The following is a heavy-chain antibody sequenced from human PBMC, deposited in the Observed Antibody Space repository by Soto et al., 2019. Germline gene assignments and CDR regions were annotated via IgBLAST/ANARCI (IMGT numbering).Heavy chain of an antibody. CDR1: GFTFSSYA. CDR3: ARGPGYNFEY. Sequence: EVQLVESGGGLVQPGGSLRLSCAASGFTFSSYAMHWFRQAPGKGLEYVSAISSNGGSTYYSNSVKGTFTISSYNSKNSISLPTASLRAMDMAAYHCARGPGYNFEYWGQGTRVTVSS. J-gene: IGHJ4*02. V-gene: IGHV3-64*01. D-gene: IGHD5-18*01. CDR2: ISSNGGST.